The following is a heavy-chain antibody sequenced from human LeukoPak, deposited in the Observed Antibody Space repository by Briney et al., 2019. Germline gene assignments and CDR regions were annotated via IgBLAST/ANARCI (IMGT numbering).Heavy chain of an antibody. J-gene: IGHJ5*02. CDR2: IYSSGST. D-gene: IGHD2-21*02. CDR1: GDSITSNRYS. V-gene: IGHV4-39*01. CDR3: ASGVWALS. Sequence: PSETLSLTCTVSGDSITSNRYSWGRIRQPPGKGLEWIGAIYSSGSTYYNPYLQSRVTISVDTSKNQFSLRLSSVTAADTAVYYCASGVWALSWAQGTLVAVSS.